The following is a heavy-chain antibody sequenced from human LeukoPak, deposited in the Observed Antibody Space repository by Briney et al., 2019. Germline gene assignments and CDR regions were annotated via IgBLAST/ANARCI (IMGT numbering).Heavy chain of an antibody. D-gene: IGHD3-10*01. CDR3: ARRITMVRGRKTLRHFDY. V-gene: IGHV1-18*01. CDR1: GYTFTTYG. CDR2: ISAYNGNT. Sequence: ASVKVSCKASGYTFTTYGISWVRQAPGQGLEWMGWISAYNGNTNYAQKLQGRVTMTTDTSTSTAYMELRSLRSDDTAVYYCARRITMVRGRKTLRHFDYWGQGTLVTVSS. J-gene: IGHJ4*02.